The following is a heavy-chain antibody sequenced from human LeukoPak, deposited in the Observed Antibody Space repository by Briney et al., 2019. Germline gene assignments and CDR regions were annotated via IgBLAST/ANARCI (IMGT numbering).Heavy chain of an antibody. CDR3: ARTLGQYYYDSSGYQFGMRGLNWFDP. V-gene: IGHV7-4-1*02. D-gene: IGHD3-22*01. CDR1: GYTFTSYV. J-gene: IGHJ5*02. Sequence: ASVKVSCKASGYTFTSYVMNWVRQAPGQGLEWMGWINTNTGNPTYAQGFTGRFVLSLDTSVSTAYLQISSLKAEDTAVYYCARTLGQYYYDSSGYQFGMRGLNWFDPWGQGTLVTVSS. CDR2: INTNTGNP.